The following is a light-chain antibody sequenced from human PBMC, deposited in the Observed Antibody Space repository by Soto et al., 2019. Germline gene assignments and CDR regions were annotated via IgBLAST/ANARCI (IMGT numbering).Light chain of an antibody. CDR3: SSYTSSSTLV. V-gene: IGLV2-14*01. Sequence: QSALTQPASVSGCPGQSITISCTGTSSDVGNYNYVSWYQQHPGKAPKLMIYDVSNRPSGVSNRFSGSKSGNTASLTISGLQAEDEADYYCSSYTSSSTLVFGGGTKLTV. CDR2: DVS. CDR1: SSDVGNYNY. J-gene: IGLJ2*01.